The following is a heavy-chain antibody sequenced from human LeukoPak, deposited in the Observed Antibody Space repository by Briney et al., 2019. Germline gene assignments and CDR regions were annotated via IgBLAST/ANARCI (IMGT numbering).Heavy chain of an antibody. Sequence: ASVKVSCKASGYTFTSYAMNWVRQAPGQRLEWMGWINAGNGNTKYSQKFQGRVTITRDTSASTAYMELSSLRSEDTAVYYCAKGYFDWPFDYWGQGTLVTVSS. D-gene: IGHD3-9*01. V-gene: IGHV1-3*01. CDR2: INAGNGNT. CDR1: GYTFTSYA. CDR3: AKGYFDWPFDY. J-gene: IGHJ4*02.